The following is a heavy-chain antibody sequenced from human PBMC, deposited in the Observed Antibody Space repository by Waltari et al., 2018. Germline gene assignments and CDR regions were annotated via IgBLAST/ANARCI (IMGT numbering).Heavy chain of an antibody. CDR2: MSYDGYSR. CDR1: RSAFTNDL. CDR3: AREGYTSGRAGNFDY. J-gene: IGHJ4*02. D-gene: IGHD2-15*01. Sequence: LVESGGDVVQSGRSLRLALSSSRSAFTNDLLHWVHQAPGKGLEWVSAMSYDGYSRYYADSVKGRFTISRDDSLKTVYLQLDSLRVEDTAVYYCAREGYTSGRAGNFDYWGQGTLVTVSS. V-gene: IGHV3-30-3*01.